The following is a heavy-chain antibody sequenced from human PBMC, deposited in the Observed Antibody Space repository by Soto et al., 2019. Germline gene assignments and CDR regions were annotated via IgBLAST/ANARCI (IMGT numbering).Heavy chain of an antibody. J-gene: IGHJ4*02. CDR1: GFTFSSYD. CDR2: TSYDGLNT. V-gene: IGHV3-30*18. D-gene: IGHD3-10*01. CDR3: AKSSSGLRDYFDS. Sequence: GGSLRLSCAASGFTFSSYDMHWVRQATGKGLEWVATTSYDGLNTFYGESVRGRFSISRDTSKNTLFLQMDSLKPEDTAVYFCAKSSSGLRDYFDSWGRGTLVTVSS.